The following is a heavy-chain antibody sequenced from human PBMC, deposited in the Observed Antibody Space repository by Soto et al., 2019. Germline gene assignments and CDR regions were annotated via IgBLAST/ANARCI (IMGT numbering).Heavy chain of an antibody. V-gene: IGHV3-74*01. Sequence: GGSLRLSCVASGFAFDSYWMHWVRQVPGESPVWVSRIDYEGTTTTYADSVKGRFTISRDNAKNTLYLQMNNLRAEDTAVYYCTRGPRPSSAGTGAYWGQGTLVTVSS. D-gene: IGHD6-13*01. CDR2: IDYEGTTT. J-gene: IGHJ4*02. CDR3: TRGPRPSSAGTGAY. CDR1: GFAFDSYW.